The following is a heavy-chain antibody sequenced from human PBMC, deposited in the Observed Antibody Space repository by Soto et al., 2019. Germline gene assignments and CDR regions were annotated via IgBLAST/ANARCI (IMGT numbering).Heavy chain of an antibody. Sequence: QVQLQESGPGLVKPSETLSLTCTVSGGSVSTYYWSWIRQPPGKGLEWIGYIYHSGSTNYNPSLKSRVTISVATSKNQFSLKLNSVTAADTAVYYCAREVGGNSYTDAFDIWGQGIMVTVSS. V-gene: IGHV4-59*02. CDR1: GGSVSTYY. CDR2: IYHSGST. CDR3: AREVGGNSYTDAFDI. J-gene: IGHJ3*02. D-gene: IGHD1-26*01.